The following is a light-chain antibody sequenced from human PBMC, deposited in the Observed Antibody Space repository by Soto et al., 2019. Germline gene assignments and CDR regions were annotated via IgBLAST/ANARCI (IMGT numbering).Light chain of an antibody. CDR1: SSDIGSYDL. CDR3: CSYVGYFTVR. Sequence: QSVLTQPASVSGSPGQSITISCTGTSSDIGSYDLVSWYQRHPGKAPKLMIYEGNKLPSGVSSRFSGSKSGNTASLTISGLQAEDEADYYCCSYVGYFTVRFGGGTKLTVL. CDR2: EGN. J-gene: IGLJ2*01. V-gene: IGLV2-23*01.